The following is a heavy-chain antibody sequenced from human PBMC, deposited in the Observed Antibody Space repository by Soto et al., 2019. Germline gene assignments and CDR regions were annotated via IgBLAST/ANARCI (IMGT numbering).Heavy chain of an antibody. CDR2: FYFTGNT. V-gene: IGHV4-39*01. CDR3: AGQTFTIAAASYGRSNWFDP. CDR1: GGSITSSSHF. Sequence: SETLSLTCSASGGSITSSSHFWGWIRQPPGKGLEWIGTFYFTGNTYYTPSLKSRLTMSIDTSKNEFSLRLNSVTAADTAVYYCAGQTFTIAAASYGRSNWFDPWGPGTLVTVSS. J-gene: IGHJ5*02. D-gene: IGHD6-25*01.